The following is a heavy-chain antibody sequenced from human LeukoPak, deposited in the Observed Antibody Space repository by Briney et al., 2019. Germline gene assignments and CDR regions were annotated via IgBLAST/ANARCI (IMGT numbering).Heavy chain of an antibody. Sequence: SETLSLTCTVSGGSINTYYWSWIRQPPGKGLEWIGYIYYSGSTTYSPSLKSRVTISVDTSKKQFSVSLNSVTAADTAFYFCARVGYPTQRRVLSAVTIPTAGAFDVWGQGTLVTVSS. V-gene: IGHV4-59*12. CDR3: ARVGYPTQRRVLSAVTIPTAGAFDV. CDR2: IYYSGST. D-gene: IGHD4-17*01. J-gene: IGHJ3*01. CDR1: GGSINTYY.